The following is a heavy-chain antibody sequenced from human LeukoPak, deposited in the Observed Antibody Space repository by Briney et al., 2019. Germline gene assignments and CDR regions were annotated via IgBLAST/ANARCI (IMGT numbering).Heavy chain of an antibody. D-gene: IGHD3-3*01. CDR1: GFTFSSYS. V-gene: IGHV3-21*01. CDR2: ISSSSSYI. Sequence: GGSLRLSCAASGFTFSSYSMNWVRQAPGKGLEWVSSISSSSSYIYYADSVKGRFTISRDNAKNSLYLQMNSLRAEDTAVYYCARGPTYYDFWSGYYKYYFDYWGQGTLVTVSS. J-gene: IGHJ4*02. CDR3: ARGPTYYDFWSGYYKYYFDY.